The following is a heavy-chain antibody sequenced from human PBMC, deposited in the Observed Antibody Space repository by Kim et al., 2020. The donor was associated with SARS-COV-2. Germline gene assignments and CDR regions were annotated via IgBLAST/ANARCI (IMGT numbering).Heavy chain of an antibody. CDR2: INHSGST. CDR3: ARGLDYYDSSGYYDY. CDR1: GGSFSGYY. D-gene: IGHD3-22*01. V-gene: IGHV4-34*01. Sequence: SETLSLTCAVYGGSFSGYYWSWIRQPPGKGLEWIGEINHSGSTNYNPSLKSRVTISVDTSKNQFSLKLSSVTAADTAVYYCARGLDYYDSSGYYDYWGQGTLVTVSS. J-gene: IGHJ4*02.